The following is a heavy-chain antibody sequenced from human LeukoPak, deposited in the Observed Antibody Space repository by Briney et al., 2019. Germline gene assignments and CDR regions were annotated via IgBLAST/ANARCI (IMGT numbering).Heavy chain of an antibody. J-gene: IGHJ4*02. D-gene: IGHD4-17*01. Sequence: GGSLRLSCAASGFTFSKAWMSWVRQAPGKGLEWVGQVKSKTDGGTTDYAAPVKGRFTISRDDSKNSLYLLMNSLKTEDTAVYYCTTEDYGDYVPDYWGQGTLVTVSS. V-gene: IGHV3-15*01. CDR2: VKSKTDGGTT. CDR3: TTEDYGDYVPDY. CDR1: GFTFSKAW.